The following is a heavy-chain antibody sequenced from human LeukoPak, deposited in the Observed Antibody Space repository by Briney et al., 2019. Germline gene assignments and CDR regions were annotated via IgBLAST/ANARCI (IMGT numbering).Heavy chain of an antibody. Sequence: ASVKVSCKASGYTFTSYYMHWVRQAPGQGLEWMGIINPSGGSTSYAQKFQGRVTMTRDTSTSTVYMELSSLRPEDTAVYYCARDGTRLVYASYWGQGTLVTVSS. CDR3: ARDGTRLVYASY. V-gene: IGHV1-46*01. D-gene: IGHD2-8*01. J-gene: IGHJ4*02. CDR2: INPSGGST. CDR1: GYTFTSYY.